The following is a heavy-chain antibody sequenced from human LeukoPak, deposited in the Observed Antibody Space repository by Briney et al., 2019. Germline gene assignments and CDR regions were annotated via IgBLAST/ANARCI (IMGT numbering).Heavy chain of an antibody. CDR1: GFTFSSYG. D-gene: IGHD6-13*01. V-gene: IGHV3-30*18. J-gene: IGHJ4*02. Sequence: GGSLRLSCAASGFTFSSYGMHWVRQAPGKGLEWVAAISYDGNAEYYADSVKGRFTISRDDSKNTLYVQMNSLRAEDTGVYYCTKGRFAAADPPPEFDCWGQGTLVTVSS. CDR2: ISYDGNAE. CDR3: TKGRFAAADPPPEFDC.